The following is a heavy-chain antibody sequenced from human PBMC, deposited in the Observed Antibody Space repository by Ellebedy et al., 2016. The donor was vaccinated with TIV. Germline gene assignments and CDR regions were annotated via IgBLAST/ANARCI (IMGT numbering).Heavy chain of an antibody. CDR3: ARDTRFIDQRHNWFDP. V-gene: IGHV3-11*01. CDR2: ISSSGTPI. Sequence: GGSLRLSCAASGFIFSDYYMSWIRQAPGKGLEWISYISSSGTPIYYADSVKGRFTISRDNAKNSLDLQMNSLRADETAVYYCARDTRFIDQRHNWFDPWGQGAQVTVSS. CDR1: GFIFSDYY. D-gene: IGHD6-25*01. J-gene: IGHJ5*02.